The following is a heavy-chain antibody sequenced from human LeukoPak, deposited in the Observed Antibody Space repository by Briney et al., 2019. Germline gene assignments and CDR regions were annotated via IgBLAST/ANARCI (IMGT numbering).Heavy chain of an antibody. CDR3: ARDWNPVVAASSDAFDI. CDR2: IYYSGST. D-gene: IGHD2-15*01. CDR1: GGSISSSSYY. J-gene: IGHJ3*02. V-gene: IGHV4-61*01. Sequence: SETLSLTCTVSGGSISSSSYYWSWIRQPPGKGLEWIGYIYYSGSTNYNPSLKSRVTISVDTSKNQFSLKLSSVTAADTAVYYCARDWNPVVAASSDAFDIWGQGTMVTVSS.